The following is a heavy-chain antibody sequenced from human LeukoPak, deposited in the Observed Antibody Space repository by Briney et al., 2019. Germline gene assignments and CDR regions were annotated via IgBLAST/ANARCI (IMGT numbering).Heavy chain of an antibody. J-gene: IGHJ5*02. CDR1: GFNFHNFA. D-gene: IGHD2-21*01. CDR2: ISNDERNK. V-gene: IGHV3-30*04. CDR3: ATTGLLGDIP. Sequence: PGGSLRLSCEASGFNFHNFAMHWVRQAPSKGLEWVAVISNDERNKYYTNSVKGRFTISRDNSKSTVYLQMNSLRPEDTAVYYCATTGLLGDIPWGQGTLVTVSS.